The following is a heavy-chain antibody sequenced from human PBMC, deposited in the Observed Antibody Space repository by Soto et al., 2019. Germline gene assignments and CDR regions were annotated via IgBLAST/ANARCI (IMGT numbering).Heavy chain of an antibody. CDR2: ISGSGGST. J-gene: IGHJ5*02. V-gene: IGHV3-23*01. Sequence: EVQLLEAGGGLVQPGGSLRLSCAASGFTFNIYAMSWVRQAPGKGLAWVSAISGSGGSTYYADSVKGRFTISRDNSKNTLYLQMNSLRAADTAVYYCSIYGFGIAAVGTVWFDPWGQGTLVTVSS. CDR3: SIYGFGIAAVGTVWFDP. CDR1: GFTFNIYA. D-gene: IGHD6-13*01.